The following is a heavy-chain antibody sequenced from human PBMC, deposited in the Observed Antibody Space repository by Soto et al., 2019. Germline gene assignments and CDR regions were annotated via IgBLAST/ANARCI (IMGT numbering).Heavy chain of an antibody. CDR1: GGSFSDYY. CDR2: ISHSGGT. CDR3: ARGWKGYSSTWYVD. Sequence: QVQLQQWGASLLKPSETRSLTCAFSGGSFSDYYWVLIRQPPGKGLEWIGEISHSGGTNFNPSLKSRVTISIDTSKNHFSLKLSSVTAADTAVYYRARGWKGYSSTWYVDWGQGTLVTVSS. D-gene: IGHD6-13*01. J-gene: IGHJ4*02. V-gene: IGHV4-34*02.